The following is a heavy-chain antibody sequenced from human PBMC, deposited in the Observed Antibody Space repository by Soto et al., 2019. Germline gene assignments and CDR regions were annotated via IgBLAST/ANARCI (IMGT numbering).Heavy chain of an antibody. V-gene: IGHV3-48*02. Sequence: MYCLRQAPEEGLEWVSYSSSSSSTIYYADSVKGRFTISRDNAKNSLYLQMNSLRDEDTAVYYCARDLGRWLQATFDYWGQGTLVTVSS. D-gene: IGHD5-12*01. CDR2: SSSSSSTI. J-gene: IGHJ4*02. CDR3: ARDLGRWLQATFDY.